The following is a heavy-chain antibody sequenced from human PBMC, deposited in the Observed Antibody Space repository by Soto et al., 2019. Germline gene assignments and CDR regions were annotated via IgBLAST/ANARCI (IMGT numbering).Heavy chain of an antibody. V-gene: IGHV4-31*03. D-gene: IGHD3-16*01. CDR1: GGSISSDNYY. J-gene: IGHJ6*02. CDR2: IYYSGST. Sequence: QVQLQESGPGLVRPSQTLSLTCTVSGGSISSDNYYWSWIRQLPGKGLEGIGYIYYSGSTYYNPSLKSRVAISVDMSENPFSLSLISATAADTAVYYGARYGGSREVYGLDVWGQGTTVTVSS. CDR3: ARYGGSREVYGLDV.